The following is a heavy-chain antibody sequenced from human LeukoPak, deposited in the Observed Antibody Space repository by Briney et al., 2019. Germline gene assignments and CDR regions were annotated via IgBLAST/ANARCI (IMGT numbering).Heavy chain of an antibody. CDR2: ISNSGST. V-gene: IGHV4-61*01. CDR1: GGSIGGNSY. D-gene: IGHD1-26*01. Sequence: SETLSLTCTVSGGSIGGNSYWSWIRQPPGKGPEWIGHISNSGSTYYSPSLSSRVTISLGTSKNQFSLKLRSVTAADTAVYYCARGGASSIPLDYWGRGTLVTVSS. J-gene: IGHJ4*02. CDR3: ARGGASSIPLDY.